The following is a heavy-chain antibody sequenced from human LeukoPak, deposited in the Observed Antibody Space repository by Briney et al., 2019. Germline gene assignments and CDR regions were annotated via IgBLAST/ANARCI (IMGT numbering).Heavy chain of an antibody. J-gene: IGHJ4*02. CDR3: AKCDFGVVMPFDY. Sequence: PGGSLRLSCAASGFTFSSYAMYWVRQAPGKGLEWVSAISGSGGSTYYADSVKGRFTISRDNSKNMLYLQMNSLRAEDTAVYYCAKCDFGVVMPFDYWGQGTLVTVSS. CDR1: GFTFSSYA. V-gene: IGHV3-23*01. CDR2: ISGSGGST. D-gene: IGHD3-3*01.